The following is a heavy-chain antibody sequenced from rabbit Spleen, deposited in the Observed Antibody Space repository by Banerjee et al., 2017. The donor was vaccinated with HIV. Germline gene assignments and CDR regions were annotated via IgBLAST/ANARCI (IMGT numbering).Heavy chain of an antibody. D-gene: IGHD2-1*01. Sequence: QEQLVESGGGLVQPEGSLTLTCTAFGFSFSDSYWMCWVRQAPGKGLEWIGCIDAGSTDSAYYASWAKGRFTISKTSSTTVTLQMTSLTAADTATYFCARDDDDTYNGDHRLWGPGTLVTVS. J-gene: IGHJ4*01. CDR3: ARDDDDTYNGDHRL. CDR1: GFSFSDSYW. V-gene: IGHV1S45*01. CDR2: IDAGSTDSA.